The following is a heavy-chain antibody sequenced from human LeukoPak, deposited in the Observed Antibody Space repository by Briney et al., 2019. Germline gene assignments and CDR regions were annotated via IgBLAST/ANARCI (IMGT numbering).Heavy chain of an antibody. Sequence: GESLKISCKGSGYSFTTYWIAWVRQMPGKGLEWMGIIYPGDSDTRYSPSFQGQVTISGDKSISTAYLQWSSLKASDTAMYYCVRQRDDSYDSSGYYGDWGQGTLVTVSS. D-gene: IGHD3-22*01. V-gene: IGHV5-51*01. CDR3: VRQRDDSYDSSGYYGD. J-gene: IGHJ4*02. CDR2: IYPGDSDT. CDR1: GYSFTTYW.